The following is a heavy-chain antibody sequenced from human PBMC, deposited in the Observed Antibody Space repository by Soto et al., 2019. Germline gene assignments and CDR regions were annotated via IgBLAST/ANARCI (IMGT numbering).Heavy chain of an antibody. D-gene: IGHD3-10*01. V-gene: IGHV1-2*02. CDR2: INPNSGGT. J-gene: IGHJ6*02. CDR1: GSTFTGYY. Sequence: ASVKVSCKASGSTFTGYYMHWVRQAPGQGLEWTGWINPNSGGTNYAQKFQGRVTMTRDTSISTAYMELSRLRSDDTAAYYCARDTGGRITMVRGVSGPGCDVWGQGTTVTVS. CDR3: ARDTGGRITMVRGVSGPGCDV.